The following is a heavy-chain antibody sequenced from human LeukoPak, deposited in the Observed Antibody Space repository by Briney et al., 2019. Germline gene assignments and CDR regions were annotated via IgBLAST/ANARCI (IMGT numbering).Heavy chain of an antibody. V-gene: IGHV3-66*01. CDR1: GFTLSSFE. CDR3: AREGGYSGSFDY. CDR2: IYSGGST. D-gene: IGHD5-12*01. J-gene: IGHJ4*02. Sequence: GGSLRLSCAASGFTLSSFEMNWVRQAPGKGLEWVSVIYSGGSTYYADSVKGRFTISRDNSKNTLYLQMNSLRAEDTAVYYCAREGGYSGSFDYWGQGTLVTVSS.